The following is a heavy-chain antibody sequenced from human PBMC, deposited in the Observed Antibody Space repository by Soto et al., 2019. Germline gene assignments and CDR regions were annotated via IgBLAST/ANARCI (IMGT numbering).Heavy chain of an antibody. CDR2: VTGTGGGT. Sequence: PGGSLRLSCAASGFSFSTYAMSWVRQPPGKGLEWVSAVTGTGGGTYYADSVKGRFTIARDNSKNTLYLQMNSLRVEDTAIYYCAKTAGNTAWYDAVDFWGQGTMVTVSS. CDR1: GFSFSTYA. J-gene: IGHJ3*01. D-gene: IGHD3-10*01. V-gene: IGHV3-23*01. CDR3: AKTAGNTAWYDAVDF.